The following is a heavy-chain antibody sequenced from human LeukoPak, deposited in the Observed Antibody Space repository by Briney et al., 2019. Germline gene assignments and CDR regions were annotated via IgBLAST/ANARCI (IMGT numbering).Heavy chain of an antibody. CDR2: ISSSSSTI. CDR3: ARDFSF. J-gene: IGHJ4*02. V-gene: IGHV3-48*04. Sequence: GGSLRLSCAASGFTFSNAWMSWVRQAPGKGLEWVSYISSSSSTIYYADSVRGRFTISRDNAKNSLYLQMNSLRAEDTAVYYCARDFSFWGQGTLVTVSS. CDR1: GFTFSNAW.